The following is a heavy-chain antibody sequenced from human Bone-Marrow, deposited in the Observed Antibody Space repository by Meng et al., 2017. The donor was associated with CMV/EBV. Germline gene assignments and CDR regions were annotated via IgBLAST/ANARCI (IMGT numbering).Heavy chain of an antibody. CDR2: INHSGST. D-gene: IGHD3-22*01. Sequence: SEPLSLTCPVYGGSFSGYYWSWIRQPPGKGLEWIGEINHSGSTNYNPSLKSRVTISVDTSKNQFSLKLSSVTAADTAVYYCARLPSRYYNDSSGYYRTSYWGQGTLVTVSS. J-gene: IGHJ4*02. V-gene: IGHV4-34*01. CDR1: GGSFSGYY. CDR3: ARLPSRYYNDSSGYYRTSY.